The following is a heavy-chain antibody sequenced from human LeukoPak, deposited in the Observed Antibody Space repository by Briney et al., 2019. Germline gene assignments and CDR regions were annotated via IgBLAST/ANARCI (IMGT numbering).Heavy chain of an antibody. Sequence: SETLSLTCTVSGGSISSGGYYWSWVRQHPEKGLEWIGYIYYSGTAYYNPSLKSRVTMSVDTSKNQFSLKLDSVTAADTAVYYCARGGSYDVYFDYWGQGTLVTVSS. J-gene: IGHJ4*02. CDR1: GGSISSGGYY. D-gene: IGHD3-16*01. CDR2: IYYSGTA. CDR3: ARGGSYDVYFDY. V-gene: IGHV4-31*03.